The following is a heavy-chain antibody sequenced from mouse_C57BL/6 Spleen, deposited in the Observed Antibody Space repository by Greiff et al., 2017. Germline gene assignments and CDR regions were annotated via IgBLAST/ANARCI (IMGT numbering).Heavy chain of an antibody. CDR1: GFTFTDYY. J-gene: IGHJ2*01. V-gene: IGHV7-3*01. CDR2: IRNKANGYTT. CDR3: ARYKGLGQDYFDY. Sequence: EVKLQESGGGLVQPGGSLSLSCAASGFTFTDYYMSWVRQPPGKALEWLGFIRNKANGYTTEYSASVKGRFTISRDNSQSILYLQMNALRAEDSATYYCARYKGLGQDYFDYWGQGTTLTVSS. D-gene: IGHD4-1*01.